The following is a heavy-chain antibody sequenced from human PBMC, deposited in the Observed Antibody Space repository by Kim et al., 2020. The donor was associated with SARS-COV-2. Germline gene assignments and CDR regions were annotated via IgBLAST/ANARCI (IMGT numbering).Heavy chain of an antibody. Sequence: SQTLSLTCDISGDSVSSNSAAWNWIRQSPSRGLEWLGRTYYRSQWYTDYALSVKGRITINPDTSKNQFSLQLNSVTPRKTAVHYCARDRQRTGTGVDYWGQGTLVTVSP. J-gene: IGHJ4*02. CDR2: TYYRSQWYT. CDR1: GDSVSSNSAA. CDR3: ARDRQRTGTGVDY. D-gene: IGHD1-1*01. V-gene: IGHV6-1*01.